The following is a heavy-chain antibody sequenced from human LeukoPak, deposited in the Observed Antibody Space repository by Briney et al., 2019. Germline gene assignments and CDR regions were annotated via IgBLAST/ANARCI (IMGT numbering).Heavy chain of an antibody. CDR1: GGAFSSYA. D-gene: IGHD7-27*01. CDR3: ARLWGSGDYYYGMDV. V-gene: IGHV1-69*06. J-gene: IGHJ6*04. Sequence: SAKVSCKASGGAFSSYAVTWVRQAPRQGLEWVGGIIPMFGRANYAQKFQGRVTITADKSTTTAYMELSSLRSEDTAVYYCARLWGSGDYYYGMDVWGKGTTVTVSS. CDR2: IIPMFGRA.